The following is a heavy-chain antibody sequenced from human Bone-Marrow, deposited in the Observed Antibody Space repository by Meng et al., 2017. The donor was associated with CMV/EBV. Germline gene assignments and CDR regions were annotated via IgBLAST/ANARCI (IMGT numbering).Heavy chain of an antibody. CDR3: AKVYSNYLIYFDY. J-gene: IGHJ4*02. CDR2: ISRGAVGT. D-gene: IGHD4-11*01. CDR1: GFTFSSYA. V-gene: IGHV3-23*01. Sequence: GESLKISCAASGFTFSSYAMSWVRQAPGKGLEWVSSISRGAVGTFYADSVKGRFTLSRDNSKNTLYLQMNSLRAEDTTVYYCAKVYSNYLIYFDYWGQGMLVTVSS.